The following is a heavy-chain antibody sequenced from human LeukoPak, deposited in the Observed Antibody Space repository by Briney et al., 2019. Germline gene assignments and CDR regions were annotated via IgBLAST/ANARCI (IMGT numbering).Heavy chain of an antibody. V-gene: IGHV1-18*01. CDR3: ARDPGYSSSWEYYYYYGMDV. Sequence: GASVKVSCKASGYTFTSYGISWVRQAPGQGLEWMGWISAYNSNTNYAQKLQGRVTMTTDTSTSTAYMELRSLRSDDTAVYYCARDPGYSSSWEYYYYYGMDVWGQGTTVTVSS. CDR1: GYTFTSYG. J-gene: IGHJ6*02. CDR2: ISAYNSNT. D-gene: IGHD6-13*01.